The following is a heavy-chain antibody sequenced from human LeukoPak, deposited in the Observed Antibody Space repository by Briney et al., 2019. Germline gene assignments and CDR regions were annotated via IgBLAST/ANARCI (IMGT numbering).Heavy chain of an antibody. D-gene: IGHD6-6*01. Sequence: GESLQISCKGSGYSFTSYWIGWVRPMPGKGLEWMGIIYPGDSDTRYSPSFQGQITISADKSISTAYLQWSSLKASDTAMYYCARSGRYSSSSAIDYWGQGTLVTVSP. CDR1: GYSFTSYW. V-gene: IGHV5-51*01. CDR3: ARSGRYSSSSAIDY. CDR2: IYPGDSDT. J-gene: IGHJ4*02.